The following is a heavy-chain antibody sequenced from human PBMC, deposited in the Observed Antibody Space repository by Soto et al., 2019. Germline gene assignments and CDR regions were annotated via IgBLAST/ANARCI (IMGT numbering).Heavy chain of an antibody. J-gene: IGHJ4*02. D-gene: IGHD2-21*02. CDR3: ARARNCGGDCLVDY. Sequence: VSVKVSCKASGYTFTSYAMHWVRQAPGQRLEWMGWSNAGNGNTKYSQEFQGRVTITRDTSASAAYMELSSLRSEDMAVYYCARARNCGGDCLVDYSGQGTLVTVSS. CDR1: GYTFTSYA. CDR2: SNAGNGNT. V-gene: IGHV1-3*02.